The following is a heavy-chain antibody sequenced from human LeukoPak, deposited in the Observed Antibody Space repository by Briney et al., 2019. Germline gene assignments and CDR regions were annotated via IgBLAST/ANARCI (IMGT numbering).Heavy chain of an antibody. CDR3: AKAYYYDSSAYYSGRLLYFQH. D-gene: IGHD3-22*01. J-gene: IGHJ1*01. Sequence: GGSLRLSCAASGFTFSSYSMNWVRQAPGKGLEWVSSISSSSSYTYYADSVKGRFTISRDNSKNTLYLQMNSLRAEDTAVYYCAKAYYYDSSAYYSGRLLYFQHWGQGTLVTVSS. CDR2: ISSSSSYT. CDR1: GFTFSSYS. V-gene: IGHV3-21*04.